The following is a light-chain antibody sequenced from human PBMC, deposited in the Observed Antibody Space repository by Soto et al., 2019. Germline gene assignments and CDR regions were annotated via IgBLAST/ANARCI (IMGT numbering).Light chain of an antibody. CDR1: QSVSSR. CDR3: HQYNNFWT. CDR2: GAS. J-gene: IGKJ1*01. V-gene: IGKV3-15*01. Sequence: IVMAQSPATLSLSPGESVTLSCRASQSVSSRLAWYHQKPGQSPRLLIYGASTRATGIPARFSGSGSGTEFTLTISSLQSEDFGLYYCHQYNNFWTFGQGTKVDIK.